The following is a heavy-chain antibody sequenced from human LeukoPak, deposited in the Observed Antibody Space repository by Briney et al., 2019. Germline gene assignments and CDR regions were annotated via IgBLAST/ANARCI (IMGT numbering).Heavy chain of an antibody. V-gene: IGHV4-4*02. D-gene: IGHD6-19*01. CDR2: IYHSGIT. Sequence: SETLSLTCAVSGGSIVSSDWWSWVRQPPGKGLEWIGEIYHSGITNYNPSLKSRLTISVDKSKNQFSLMLTSVTAADTAVYYCAREEGSSGWWAQYHWGQGTLVTVSS. CDR3: AREEGSSGWWAQYH. J-gene: IGHJ5*02. CDR1: GGSIVSSDW.